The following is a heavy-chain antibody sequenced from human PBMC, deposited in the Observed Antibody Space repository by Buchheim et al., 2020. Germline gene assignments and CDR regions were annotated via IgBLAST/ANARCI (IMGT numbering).Heavy chain of an antibody. Sequence: EVQVVQSGPEVKKPGEYLRISCTGSGYSFTTYWIAWVRQMPGKGLEWMGVIYPGDSDSRYSPSFQDRVTLSADKSISPAYLQWGSLTASDTAIYYCARRAFDSSGHHGFDIWGQGT. CDR2: IYPGDSDS. V-gene: IGHV5-51*01. CDR1: GYSFTTYW. D-gene: IGHD3-22*01. J-gene: IGHJ3*02. CDR3: ARRAFDSSGHHGFDI.